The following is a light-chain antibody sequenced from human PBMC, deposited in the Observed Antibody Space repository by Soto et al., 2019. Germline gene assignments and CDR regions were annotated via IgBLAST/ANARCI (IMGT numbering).Light chain of an antibody. CDR1: QRIDNY. Sequence: DIQMTQSPSSLPASVGDRVNITCRTTQRIDNYLNWYQQKPGKAPNLLIFAASSLQSGVPSRFSGSGSRTDFTLTISSLQPEDFATYYYQQSYTSPLTFGGGTKVEMK. J-gene: IGKJ4*01. CDR3: QQSYTSPLT. V-gene: IGKV1-39*01. CDR2: AAS.